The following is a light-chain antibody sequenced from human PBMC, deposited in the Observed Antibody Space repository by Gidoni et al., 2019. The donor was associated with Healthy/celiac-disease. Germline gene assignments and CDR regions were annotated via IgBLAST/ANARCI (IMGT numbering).Light chain of an antibody. CDR1: QSISSY. CDR3: QQSYSTPPWT. CDR2: AAS. Sequence: DIQMTQSPSSLSASVGDRVTITCRASQSISSYLNWYQQKPGKAPKLLIYAASSLQSGVPSRFSGSGSGTEFTLTISRLQPEDFATYYCQQSYSTPPWTFGQETKVEIK. J-gene: IGKJ1*01. V-gene: IGKV1-39*01.